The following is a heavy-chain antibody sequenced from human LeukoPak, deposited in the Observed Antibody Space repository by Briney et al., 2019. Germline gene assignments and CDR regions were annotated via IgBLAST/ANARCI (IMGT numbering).Heavy chain of an antibody. Sequence: GGSLRLSCTASGFTFGDFAMSWVRQAPGEGLGWVSFIRSKAYGGTTEYAASVKGRFNISRDDSKSIAYLQMNSLKTEDTAVYYCTRDNAAAGSYWYFYLWGRGTLVTVSS. V-gene: IGHV3-49*04. J-gene: IGHJ2*01. CDR2: IRSKAYGGTT. CDR1: GFTFGDFA. D-gene: IGHD6-13*01. CDR3: TRDNAAAGSYWYFYL.